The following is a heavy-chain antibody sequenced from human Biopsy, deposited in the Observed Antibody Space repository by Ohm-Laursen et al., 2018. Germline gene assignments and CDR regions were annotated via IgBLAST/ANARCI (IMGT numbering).Heavy chain of an antibody. CDR3: ASVVLGPTNDAFDL. CDR2: IYPGGST. Sequence: SETLSLTCNVSGGDINNYYWSWIRQPAGKGLEWIGRIYPGGSTNYNPSLKSRVTMSVDTSTEQLSLRLRSVTAADTAMYYCASVVLGPTNDAFDLWGQGTMVVVSS. J-gene: IGHJ3*01. CDR1: GGDINNYY. V-gene: IGHV4-4*07. D-gene: IGHD3-22*01.